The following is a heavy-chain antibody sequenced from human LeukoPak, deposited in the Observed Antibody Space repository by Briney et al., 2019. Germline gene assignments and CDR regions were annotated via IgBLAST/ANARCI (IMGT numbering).Heavy chain of an antibody. CDR3: AKVHDYGDYWYFDL. J-gene: IGHJ2*01. CDR1: GFTFSSYA. Sequence: GGSLRLSCAASGFTFSSYAMSWVRQAPGKGVEWVSAISGSGGSTYYADSVKGRFTISRDNSKNTLYLQMNSLRAEDTAVYYCAKVHDYGDYWYFDLWGRGTLVTVSS. V-gene: IGHV3-23*01. CDR2: ISGSGGST. D-gene: IGHD4-17*01.